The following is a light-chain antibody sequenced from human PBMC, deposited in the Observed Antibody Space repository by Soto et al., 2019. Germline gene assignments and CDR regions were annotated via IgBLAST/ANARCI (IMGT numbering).Light chain of an antibody. CDR1: SSDVGGYSY. V-gene: IGLV2-14*01. Sequence: QSALTQPASVSGSPGQSITISCTGTSSDVGGYSYVSWYQQYPGKAPKLMIYDVSNRPSGVSNRFSGSKSGNTASLTISGLQAEDEADYYCNSYTSRSSSTYVFGTGTKVTVL. CDR3: NSYTSRSSSTYV. CDR2: DVS. J-gene: IGLJ1*01.